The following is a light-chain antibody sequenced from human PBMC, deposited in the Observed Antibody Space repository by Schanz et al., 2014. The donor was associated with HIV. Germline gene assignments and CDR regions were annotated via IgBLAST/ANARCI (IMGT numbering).Light chain of an antibody. J-gene: IGKJ4*01. CDR2: AAS. Sequence: DIQMTQSPTSVSASVGDTVTITCRARQGVGTWLAWYQQKPGKAPKLLIYAASSLQSGVPSRFSGSGSGTDFTFTISSLQPEDIATYYCQKYDVLPRLIFGGGTEVEIK. CDR1: QGVGTW. CDR3: QKYDVLPRLI. V-gene: IGKV1-12*01.